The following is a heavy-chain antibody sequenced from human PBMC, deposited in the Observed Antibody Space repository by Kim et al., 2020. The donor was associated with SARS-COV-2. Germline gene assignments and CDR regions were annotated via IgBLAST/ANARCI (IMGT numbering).Heavy chain of an antibody. J-gene: IGHJ6*02. CDR2: INTNTGNP. CDR3: ARVTYYDYVWGDDGMDV. D-gene: IGHD3-16*01. CDR1: GYTFTSYA. Sequence: ASVKVSCKASGYTFTSYAMNWVRQAPGQGLEWMGWINTNTGNPTYAQGFTGRFVFSLDTSVSTAYLQISSLKAEDTAVYYCARVTYYDYVWGDDGMDVWGQGTTVTVSS. V-gene: IGHV7-4-1*02.